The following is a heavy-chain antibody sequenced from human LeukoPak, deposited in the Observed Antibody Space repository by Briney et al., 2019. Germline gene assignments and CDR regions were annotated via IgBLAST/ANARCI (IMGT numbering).Heavy chain of an antibody. D-gene: IGHD3-3*01. J-gene: IGHJ4*02. CDR2: INHSGST. Sequence: SETLSLTCAVYGGSFSGYYWSWIRQPPGKGLEWIGEINHSGSTNYNPSLKSRVTISVDTSKNQFSLKLSSVTAADTAVYYCARGRAYQDFWSGYSWAIDYWGQGTLVTVSS. CDR1: GGSFSGYY. CDR3: ARGRAYQDFWSGYSWAIDY. V-gene: IGHV4-34*01.